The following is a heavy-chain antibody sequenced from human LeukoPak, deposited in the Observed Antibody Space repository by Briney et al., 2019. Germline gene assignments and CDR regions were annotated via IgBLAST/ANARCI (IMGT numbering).Heavy chain of an antibody. Sequence: SQTLSLTCDISGDSVSANSAAWNWISQPPSRGLEWLRRTYFRSKWYTDYAASVKSRITINPDTSKNQFSLQLSSVTPEDTAVYYCARENKDSSTWYYNWFDPWGPGTLVTVSS. CDR1: GDSVSANSAA. V-gene: IGHV6-1*01. CDR2: TYFRSKWYT. J-gene: IGHJ5*02. CDR3: ARENKDSSTWYYNWFDP. D-gene: IGHD6-13*01.